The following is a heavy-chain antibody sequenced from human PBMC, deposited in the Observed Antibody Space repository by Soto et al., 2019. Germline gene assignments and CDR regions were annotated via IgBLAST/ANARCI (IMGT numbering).Heavy chain of an antibody. CDR2: IYYSGST. Sequence: SETLSLTCTVSGGSISDFYWSWIRQPPGRGLEWIGYIYYSGSTNYNPSLKSRVTISVDTSKNQFSLNLRSMSPADTAVYYCARVGGLAARTFDYWGPGTLVTVSS. D-gene: IGHD6-6*01. CDR1: GGSISDFY. J-gene: IGHJ4*02. V-gene: IGHV4-59*01. CDR3: ARVGGLAARTFDY.